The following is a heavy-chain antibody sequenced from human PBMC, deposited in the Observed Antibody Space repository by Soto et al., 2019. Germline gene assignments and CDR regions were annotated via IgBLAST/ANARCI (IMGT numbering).Heavy chain of an antibody. D-gene: IGHD6-13*01. V-gene: IGHV3-53*01. CDR3: ARSSNSIAAAGTGFDY. CDR1: EFTVSSHY. Sequence: SQRLSCAASEFTVSSHYMSWVRQATGKGLEWVSVIYSGGSTYYADSVKGRFTISRDNSKNTLYLQMNSLRAEDTAVYYCARSSNSIAAAGTGFDYCAQPILVTV. CDR2: IYSGGST. J-gene: IGHJ4*02.